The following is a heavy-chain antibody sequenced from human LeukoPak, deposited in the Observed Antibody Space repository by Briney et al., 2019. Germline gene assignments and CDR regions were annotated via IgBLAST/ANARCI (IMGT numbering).Heavy chain of an antibody. D-gene: IGHD6-19*01. CDR2: IIPIFGTT. CDR1: GGTFNSYA. CDR3: ARGGKQWRGGNYFDS. J-gene: IGHJ4*02. V-gene: IGHV1-69*06. Sequence: GASVKVSCKASGGTFNSYAISWVRQAPGQGLEWMGGIIPIFGTTNYARKFRGRVTLTADKSTRTAYMELSSLRSEDTAVYYCARGGKQWRGGNYFDSWGQGTLVAVSS.